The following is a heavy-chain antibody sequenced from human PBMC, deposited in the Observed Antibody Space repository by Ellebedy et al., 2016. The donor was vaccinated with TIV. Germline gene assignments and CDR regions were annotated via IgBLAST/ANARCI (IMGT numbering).Heavy chain of an antibody. V-gene: IGHV3-33*01. CDR1: GFTFSIYG. J-gene: IGHJ4*02. D-gene: IGHD1-26*01. Sequence: GESLKISCAASGFTFSIYGMHWVRQAPGKGLEWVCIIWHVGSHSYYADSVKGRFTISRDNSKNTVDLQMNSLRADDTAVYYCASELVGTTDFDYWGQGTLVTVSS. CDR3: ASELVGTTDFDY. CDR2: IWHVGSHS.